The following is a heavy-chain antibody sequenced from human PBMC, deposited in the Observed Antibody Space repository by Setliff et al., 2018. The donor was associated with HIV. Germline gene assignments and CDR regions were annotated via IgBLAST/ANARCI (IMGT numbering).Heavy chain of an antibody. CDR1: GGSISSGSYY. D-gene: IGHD2-2*01. J-gene: IGHJ5*02. V-gene: IGHV4-61*01. Sequence: PSETLSLTCTVSGGSISSGSYYWSWIRQAPGKGLEWIGYIYYSGSTNYNPSLKSRVTISVDTSKNQFSLKLRSVTASDTAVYYCAREGVPAAVMWFDPWGQGTLVTVSP. CDR2: IYYSGST. CDR3: AREGVPAAVMWFDP.